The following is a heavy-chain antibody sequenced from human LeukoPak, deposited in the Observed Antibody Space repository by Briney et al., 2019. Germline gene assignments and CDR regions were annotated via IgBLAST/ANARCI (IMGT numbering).Heavy chain of an antibody. V-gene: IGHV3-48*01. J-gene: IGHJ4*02. CDR2: ISSSSSTI. D-gene: IGHD5-24*01. Sequence: GGSLRLSCAASGFTFSGSTMNWVRQAPGKGLEWVSFISSSSSTIYYADSVKGRFTISRDNAKNSLYLQMNSLRAEDTAVYYCAKRDGYNSGPFDYWGQGTLVTVSS. CDR3: AKRDGYNSGPFDY. CDR1: GFTFSGST.